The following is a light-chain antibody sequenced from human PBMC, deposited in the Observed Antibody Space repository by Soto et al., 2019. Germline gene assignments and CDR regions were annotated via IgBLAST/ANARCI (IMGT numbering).Light chain of an antibody. Sequence: QSVLTQPPSVSAAPGQKVTSSCSGRSSNIGNNYVSWYQQLTGTAPKLLLYDNNKRPSGIPDRFSGSKSGTSATLGITGLQTGDEADYYCGTWDSSLSAGVFGGGTKLTVL. J-gene: IGLJ2*01. CDR1: SSNIGNNY. CDR2: DNN. CDR3: GTWDSSLSAGV. V-gene: IGLV1-51*01.